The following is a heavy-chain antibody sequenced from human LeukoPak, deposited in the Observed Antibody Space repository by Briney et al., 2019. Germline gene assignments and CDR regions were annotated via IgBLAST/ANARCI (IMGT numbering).Heavy chain of an antibody. CDR1: GFTFSDYY. D-gene: IGHD3/OR15-3a*01. CDR2: ISGSSRYT. CDR3: ARGKDSPGY. V-gene: IGHV3-11*06. Sequence: PGGSLRLSCAASGFTFSDYYMSWISQAPGKGLEWVAYISGSSRYTDYADSVKGRFTISRDNAKKSLYLRMSSLRAEDTAVYYCARGKDSPGYWGQGTLVTVSS. J-gene: IGHJ4*02.